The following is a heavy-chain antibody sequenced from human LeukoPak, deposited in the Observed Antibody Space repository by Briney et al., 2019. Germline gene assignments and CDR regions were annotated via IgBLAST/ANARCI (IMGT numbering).Heavy chain of an antibody. CDR3: ARSRGSPNSGEDAFDI. CDR1: GFTFSSYA. Sequence: GGSLRLSCAASGFTFSSYAMHRVRQAPGKGLGWVAVMSYGGTYKYYADSVKGRFTISRDNSENTVYLQMNSLRGEDTAVYYCARSRGSPNSGEDAFDIWGQGTVVTVSS. V-gene: IGHV3-30-3*01. CDR2: MSYGGTYK. J-gene: IGHJ3*02. D-gene: IGHD2-15*01.